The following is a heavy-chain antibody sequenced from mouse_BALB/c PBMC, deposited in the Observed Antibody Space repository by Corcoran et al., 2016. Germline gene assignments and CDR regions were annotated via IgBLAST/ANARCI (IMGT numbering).Heavy chain of an antibody. J-gene: IGHJ2*01. D-gene: IGHD1-1*01. CDR3: ARRYPTVVYFDY. Sequence: EVQLQQSGPELVKPGASMKISCKASGYSFTGYTMNWVKQSHGKNLEWIGLINPNNGGTIYNQKFKGKATLTVDKSSSTAYMELRSLTSEDTAVYYCARRYPTVVYFDYWGQGTTLTVSS. V-gene: IGHV1-18*01. CDR1: GYSFTGYT. CDR2: INPNNGGT.